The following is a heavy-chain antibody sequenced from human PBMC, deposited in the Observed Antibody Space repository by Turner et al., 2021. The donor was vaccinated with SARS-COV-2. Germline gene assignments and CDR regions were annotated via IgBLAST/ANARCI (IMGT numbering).Heavy chain of an antibody. D-gene: IGHD4-17*01. CDR3: ARGASVTPDRYYYYYFGMDV. CDR1: GYTCTGYY. CDR2: INPNSGGT. J-gene: IGHJ6*02. V-gene: IGHV1-2*02. Sequence: QVQLVQSGAEGKKPGASVKVSCKASGYTCTGYYMPWVRQAPGQGLEWMGWINPNSGGTSYAQKFQGRVTMTRDTSISTAYLELSRLRSDDTAVYYCARGASVTPDRYYYYYFGMDVWGQGTTVTVSS.